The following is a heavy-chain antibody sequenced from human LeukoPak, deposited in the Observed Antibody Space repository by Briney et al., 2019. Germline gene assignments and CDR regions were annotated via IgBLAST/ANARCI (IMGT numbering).Heavy chain of an antibody. D-gene: IGHD2-15*01. J-gene: IGHJ4*02. CDR2: IYYSGST. V-gene: IGHV4-59*01. CDR3: ARVFSCSGGSCYTFDY. CDR1: GGSISSYY. Sequence: PSETLSLTCTVSGGSISSYYWSWIRQPPGKGLEWIGYIYYSGSTNYNPSLKSRVTISVDTSKNQFSLKLSSMTAAGTAVYYCARVFSCSGGSCYTFDYWGQGTLVTVSS.